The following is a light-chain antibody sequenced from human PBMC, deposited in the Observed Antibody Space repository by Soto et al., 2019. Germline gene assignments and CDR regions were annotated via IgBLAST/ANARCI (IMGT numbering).Light chain of an antibody. J-gene: IGLJ3*02. CDR2: SNN. CDR3: AAWDDSLNGWV. Sequence: QSVLTQPPSASGTPGQRVTISCSGSSSNIGSNTVNWYQQLPGTAHKLLIYSNNQRPSGVPDRVSGSKSGTSASLAISGLQSEDEGDYYCAAWDDSLNGWVFGGGTKLTVL. CDR1: SSNIGSNT. V-gene: IGLV1-44*01.